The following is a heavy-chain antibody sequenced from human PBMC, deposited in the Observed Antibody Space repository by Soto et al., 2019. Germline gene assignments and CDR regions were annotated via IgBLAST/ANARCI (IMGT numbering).Heavy chain of an antibody. J-gene: IGHJ4*02. CDR2: ISRNSGSI. CDR1: GFTFDDYA. CDR3: ARDMRGGGRYCSGGRCYTIDC. D-gene: IGHD2-15*01. V-gene: IGHV3-9*01. Sequence: EVQLVESGGGLVQPGRSLRLSCAASGFTFDDYAMHWVRQAPGKGLEWVSGISRNSGSIGYADSVKGRFNISRDHVTNCLYLKMSGLRAEETALYYSARDMRGGGRYCSGGRCYTIDCWGQGTLVTV.